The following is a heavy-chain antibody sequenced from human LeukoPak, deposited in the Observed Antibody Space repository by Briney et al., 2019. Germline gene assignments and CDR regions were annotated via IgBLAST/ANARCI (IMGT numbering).Heavy chain of an antibody. CDR1: GLTFSSSW. D-gene: IGHD5-18*01. CDR2: INPDGNKK. V-gene: IGHV3-7*01. Sequence: GSLRLSCAVSGLTFSSSWMDWVRQAPGKGLERVASINPDGNKKYSADSVKGRFTISRDNAENSLYLQMNSLRVEDTAFYYCARDLAYSRLDYWGQGMLVTVSS. J-gene: IGHJ4*02. CDR3: ARDLAYSRLDY.